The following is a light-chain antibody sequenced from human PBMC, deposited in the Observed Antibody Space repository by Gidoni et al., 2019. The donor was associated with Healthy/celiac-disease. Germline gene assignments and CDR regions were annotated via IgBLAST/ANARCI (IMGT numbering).Light chain of an antibody. CDR1: NIGSKS. Sequence: SQVRNQPPPVSVAPGKTARITWGGNNIGSKSVHWYQQKPGQAPVLVIYYDSDRPSGIPERFSGSNSGNTAPLTISRVEAWDEADYYCQVWDSSSDHPVFGGGTKLTVL. CDR2: YDS. J-gene: IGLJ2*01. CDR3: QVWDSSSDHPV. V-gene: IGLV3-21*04.